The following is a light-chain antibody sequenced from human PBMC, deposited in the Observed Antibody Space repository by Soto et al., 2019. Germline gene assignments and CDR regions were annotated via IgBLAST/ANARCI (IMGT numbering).Light chain of an antibody. Sequence: EVVLRQSPATLSVSPGERATLSCRASQTVSRSLAWYQQRPGQAPRLLIYGASTRATGVSDRFSGSGSGTDFTLNISSLQSEDFAVYYCQQYIDWPPYTFGQGTKVEIK. CDR2: GAS. J-gene: IGKJ2*01. V-gene: IGKV3-15*01. CDR3: QQYIDWPPYT. CDR1: QTVSRS.